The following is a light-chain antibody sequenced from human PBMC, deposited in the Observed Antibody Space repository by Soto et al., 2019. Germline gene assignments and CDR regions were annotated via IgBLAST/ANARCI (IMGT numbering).Light chain of an antibody. CDR3: QRYNNYTLT. CDR1: QSISSW. CDR2: KAS. J-gene: IGKJ1*01. Sequence: DLQMTQSPSTLSASVGDRVTITCRASQSISSWLAWYQQKPGKAPKLLIYKASGLERGFQSRFSGSGSGKESTLTISSLQPDDFATSYGQRYNNYTLTFGQGTKVELK. V-gene: IGKV1-5*03.